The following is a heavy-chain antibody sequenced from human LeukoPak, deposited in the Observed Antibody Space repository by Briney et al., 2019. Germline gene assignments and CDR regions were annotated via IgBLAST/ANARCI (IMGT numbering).Heavy chain of an antibody. CDR3: ARDSKYQLPLADY. CDR2: INANSGGT. J-gene: IGHJ4*02. CDR1: GYTFTGYY. V-gene: IGHV1-2*02. Sequence: ASVKVSCKASGYTFTGYYMHWVRQAPGQGLEWMGWINANSGGTNYAQKFQGRVTMTRDTSISTAYMELSRLRSDDTAVYYCARDSKYQLPLADYWGQGTLVTVSS. D-gene: IGHD2-2*01.